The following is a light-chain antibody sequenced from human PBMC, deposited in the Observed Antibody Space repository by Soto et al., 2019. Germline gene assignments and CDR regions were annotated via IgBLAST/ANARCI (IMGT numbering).Light chain of an antibody. Sequence: DIQMTQSPSSLSASVGDIVTITCRASQSISSYLNWYQQKPGKAPKLLIYAASSLQSGVPSRFSGSGSGTDFPLTIISLQPEDFATYYCQQSYSTPSITFGEGTRLEIK. CDR2: AAS. CDR3: QQSYSTPSIT. V-gene: IGKV1-39*01. CDR1: QSISSY. J-gene: IGKJ5*01.